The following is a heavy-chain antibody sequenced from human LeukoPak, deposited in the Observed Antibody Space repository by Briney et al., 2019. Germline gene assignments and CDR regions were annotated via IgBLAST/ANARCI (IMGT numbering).Heavy chain of an antibody. V-gene: IGHV4-31*03. J-gene: IGHJ5*02. D-gene: IGHD3-9*01. CDR1: GGSISSGGYY. CDR2: IYYSGST. Sequence: SETLSLTCTVSGGSISSGGYYWSWIRQHPGKGLEWIGYIYYSGSTYYNPSLKSRVTISVDTSKNQFSLKLSSVTAADTAVYYCARDEVDFDNDHRFDPWGQGTLVTVSS. CDR3: ARDEVDFDNDHRFDP.